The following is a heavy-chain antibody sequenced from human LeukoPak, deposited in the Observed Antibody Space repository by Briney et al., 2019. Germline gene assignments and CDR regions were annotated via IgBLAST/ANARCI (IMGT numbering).Heavy chain of an antibody. CDR1: GFTFSSYS. V-gene: IGHV3-21*01. Sequence: GGSLRLSCAASGFTFSSYSMNWVRQAPGKGLEWVSSISSSSSYIYYADSVKGRFTISRDNAKNSLYLQMNSLRAEDTAVYYCARERANYYDSSAPGVHYYGMDVWGQGTTVTVSS. D-gene: IGHD3-22*01. CDR3: ARERANYYDSSAPGVHYYGMDV. CDR2: ISSSSSYI. J-gene: IGHJ6*02.